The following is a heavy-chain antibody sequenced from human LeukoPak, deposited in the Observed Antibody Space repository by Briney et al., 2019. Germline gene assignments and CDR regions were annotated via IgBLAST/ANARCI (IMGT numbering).Heavy chain of an antibody. J-gene: IGHJ4*02. CDR1: GFTFGDYA. CDR2: IRSKAYGGTT. D-gene: IGHD3-22*01. CDR3: TRDPYDSSGYYYRENDY. Sequence: GGSLRLSCTASGFTFGDYAMSWFRQAPGKGLEWVGFIRSKAYGGTTEYAASVKGRFTISRDDSKSIAYLQMNSLKTEDTAVYCCTRDPYDSSGYYYRENDYWGQGTLVTVSS. V-gene: IGHV3-49*03.